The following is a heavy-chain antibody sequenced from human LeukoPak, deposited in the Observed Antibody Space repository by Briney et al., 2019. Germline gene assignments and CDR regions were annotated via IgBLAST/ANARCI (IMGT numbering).Heavy chain of an antibody. CDR1: GFTFSSYG. J-gene: IGHJ4*02. CDR2: ISSSGSI. V-gene: IGHV3-48*02. CDR3: ARRFDS. Sequence: GGSLRLSCVASGFTFSSYGMNWVRQASGKGLEWVSYISSSGSIYYADSVKGRFTISRDNAKNSLYLQMNSLRDEDTAVYYCARRFDSWGQGTLVTVSS.